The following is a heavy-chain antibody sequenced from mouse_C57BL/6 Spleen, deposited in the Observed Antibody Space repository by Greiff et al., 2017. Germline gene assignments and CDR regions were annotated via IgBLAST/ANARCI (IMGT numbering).Heavy chain of an antibody. J-gene: IGHJ1*03. D-gene: IGHD2-4*01. CDR1: GYAFSSYW. V-gene: IGHV1-80*01. CDR2: IYPGDGDT. Sequence: VQLQESGAELVKPGASVKISCKASGYAFSSYWMNWVKQRPGKGLEGIGQIYPGDGDTNYNGKFKGKATLTADKSSSTAYMQLSSLTSEDSAVYFCARYGDYDWYFDVWGTGTTVTVSS. CDR3: ARYGDYDWYFDV.